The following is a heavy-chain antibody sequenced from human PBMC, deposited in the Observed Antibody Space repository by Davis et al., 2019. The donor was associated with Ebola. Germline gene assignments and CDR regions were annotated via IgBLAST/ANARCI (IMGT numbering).Heavy chain of an antibody. V-gene: IGHV3-72*01. CDR1: GFTFSAYY. CDR2: SRNQDSRYNT. D-gene: IGHD1/OR15-1a*01. J-gene: IGHJ4*02. CDR3: VTENWYRFES. Sequence: GESLKISCAVSGFTFSAYYMDWVRLTPGKGLEWVGLSRNQDSRYNTEYAASVRGRFTISRDDSEKSLYLQMNSLRTEDTAVYYCVTENWYRFESWGQGTLVTVSS.